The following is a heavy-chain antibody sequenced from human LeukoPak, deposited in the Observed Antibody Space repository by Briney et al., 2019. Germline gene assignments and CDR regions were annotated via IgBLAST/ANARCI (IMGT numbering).Heavy chain of an antibody. Sequence: GGSLRLSCAASGITFSNYYMTWIRQAPGKGLEWVSYISSSGSNKYYADSVKGRFTISRDNAKNSLYLQMNSLKTEDTAVYYCTTDPAGNSGSYYAPSFVAFDIWGQGTMVTVSS. J-gene: IGHJ3*02. V-gene: IGHV3-11*01. CDR3: TTDPAGNSGSYYAPSFVAFDI. D-gene: IGHD1-26*01. CDR1: GITFSNYY. CDR2: ISSSGSNK.